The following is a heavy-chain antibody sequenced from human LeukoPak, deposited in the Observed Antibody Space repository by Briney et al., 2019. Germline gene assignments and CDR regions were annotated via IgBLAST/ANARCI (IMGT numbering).Heavy chain of an antibody. CDR1: GFTFSSYS. Sequence: GGSLRLSCAASGFTFSSYSMNWVRQAPGKGLEWVAVISYDGSNKYYADSVKGRFTISRDNSKNTLYLQMNSLRAEDTAVYYCARVPPWQWLGGFDYWGQGTLVTVSS. V-gene: IGHV3-30*03. J-gene: IGHJ4*02. D-gene: IGHD6-19*01. CDR2: ISYDGSNK. CDR3: ARVPPWQWLGGFDY.